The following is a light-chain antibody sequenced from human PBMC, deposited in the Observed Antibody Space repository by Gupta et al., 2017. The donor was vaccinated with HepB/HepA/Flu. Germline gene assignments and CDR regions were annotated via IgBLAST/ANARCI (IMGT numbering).Light chain of an antibody. CDR3: CSYVGSSTLV. CDR2: QVT. Sequence: QSALTQPASVSASPGQSITISCPGSSSDIAIYDLVSWYQQFPGKAPKLIIYQVTKRPAGVSNRFSGSKSGSTAALTISGLQAEDEAVYYCCSYVGSSTLVFGGGTKLTVL. V-gene: IGLV2-23*02. J-gene: IGLJ2*01. CDR1: SSDIAIYDL.